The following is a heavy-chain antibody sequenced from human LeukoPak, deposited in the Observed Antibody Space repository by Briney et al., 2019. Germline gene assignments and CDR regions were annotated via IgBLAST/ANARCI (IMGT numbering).Heavy chain of an antibody. CDR2: INPSGGST. CDR3: ARVLEAGTHYYDSSGYFDY. V-gene: IGHV1-46*01. D-gene: IGHD3-22*01. CDR1: GYTFTSYY. J-gene: IGHJ4*02. Sequence: ASVKVSCKASGYTFTSYYMHWVRQAPGQGLEWMGIINPSGGSTSYAQKFQGRVTMTRDMSTSTVYMELSSLRSEDTAVYYCARVLEAGTHYYDSSGYFDYWGQGTLVTVYS.